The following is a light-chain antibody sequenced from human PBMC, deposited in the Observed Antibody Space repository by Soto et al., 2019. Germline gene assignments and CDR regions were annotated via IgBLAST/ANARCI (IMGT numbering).Light chain of an antibody. CDR1: QNISSN. Sequence: EIVMTQSPATLSVSPGERATLSCRASQNISSNLAWYQQKPGQAPRVLIDGASTRATGIPARLSGSGSGTEFTLTISSLHSEDFAVYCCQQYGSSPLLTFGGGTKVEI. CDR2: GAS. J-gene: IGKJ4*01. CDR3: QQYGSSPLLT. V-gene: IGKV3D-15*02.